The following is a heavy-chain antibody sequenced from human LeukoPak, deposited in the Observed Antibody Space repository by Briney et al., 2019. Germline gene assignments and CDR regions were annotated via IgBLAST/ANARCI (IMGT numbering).Heavy chain of an antibody. V-gene: IGHV4-39*01. CDR3: ARHLGMVATRIWSPDFDY. CDR2: IYYSGST. Sequence: SETPSLTCTVSGGSISSSSYYWGWIRQPPGKGLEWIGSIYYSGSTYYNPSLKSRVTISVDTSKNQFSLKLSPVTAADTAVYYCARHLGMVATRIWSPDFDYWGQGTLVTVSS. J-gene: IGHJ4*02. CDR1: GGSISSSSYY. D-gene: IGHD5-12*01.